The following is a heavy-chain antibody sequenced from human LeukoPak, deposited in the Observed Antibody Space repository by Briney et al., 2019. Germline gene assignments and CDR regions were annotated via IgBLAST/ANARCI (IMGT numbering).Heavy chain of an antibody. Sequence: ASVKVSCKASGYTFTSYYMHWVRQAPGQGLEWMGWINPNGGGTNYAQKFQGRVTMTRDTSISTAYMELSRLRSDDTAVYYCARVGRAGIAARPWWFDPWGQGTLVTVSS. CDR2: INPNGGGT. V-gene: IGHV1-2*02. CDR1: GYTFTSYY. D-gene: IGHD6-6*01. CDR3: ARVGRAGIAARPWWFDP. J-gene: IGHJ5*02.